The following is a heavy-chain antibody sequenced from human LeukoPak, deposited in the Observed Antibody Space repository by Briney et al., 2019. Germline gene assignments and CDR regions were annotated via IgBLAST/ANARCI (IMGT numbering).Heavy chain of an antibody. D-gene: IGHD3-22*01. CDR1: GGSISSYY. V-gene: IGHV4-59*01. CDR3: ARWNYYDSSCYFTDAFDI. CDR2: IYYSGST. J-gene: IGHJ3*02. Sequence: SETLSLTCTVSGGSISSYYWIWIRQPPGKGLEWIGYIYYSGSTNYNPSLKSRVTLSEDTSKNQFSLKLSSVTAADTAVYYCARWNYYDSSCYFTDAFDIWGQGTMVTVSS.